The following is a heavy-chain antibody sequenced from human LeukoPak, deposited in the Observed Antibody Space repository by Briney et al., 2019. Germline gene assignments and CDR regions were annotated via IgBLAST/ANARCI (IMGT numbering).Heavy chain of an antibody. V-gene: IGHV1-69*13. CDR3: AREMVAATQYYYYYYGMDV. Sequence: GASVKVSCKASGGTFSSYAISWVRQAPGQGLEWMGGIIPIFGTANYAQKFQGRVTTTADESTSTAYMELSSLRSEDTAVYYCAREMVAATQYYYYYYGMDVWGQGTTVTVSS. J-gene: IGHJ6*02. CDR1: GGTFSSYA. CDR2: IIPIFGTA. D-gene: IGHD2-15*01.